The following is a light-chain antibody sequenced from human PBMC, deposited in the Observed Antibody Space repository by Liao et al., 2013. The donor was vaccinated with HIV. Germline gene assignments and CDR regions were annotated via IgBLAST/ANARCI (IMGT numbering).Light chain of an antibody. CDR1: NIGSKS. J-gene: IGLJ2*01. V-gene: IGLV3-21*04. Sequence: SYELTQPPSVSVAPGKTARITCGGNNIGSKSVHWYQQRPGQAPVLVIYYDSARPSGIPERFSGSNSGNTATLTISRVEAGDEADYYCQVWDSSSDHVVFGGGTKLTAL. CDR2: YDS. CDR3: QVWDSSSDHVV.